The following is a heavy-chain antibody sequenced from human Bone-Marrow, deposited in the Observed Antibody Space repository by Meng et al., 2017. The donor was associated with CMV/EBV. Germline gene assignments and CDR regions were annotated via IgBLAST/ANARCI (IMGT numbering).Heavy chain of an antibody. CDR3: ARFGGWYGMGDY. Sequence: SETLSLTCTVSGYSISSGYYWGWIRQPPGKGLEWIGSIYHSGSTYYNPSLKSRVTISVDTSKNQFSLKLSSVTVADTAVYYCARFGGWYGMGDYWGQGTLVTVSS. D-gene: IGHD6-19*01. CDR2: IYHSGST. J-gene: IGHJ4*02. V-gene: IGHV4-38-2*02. CDR1: GYSISSGYY.